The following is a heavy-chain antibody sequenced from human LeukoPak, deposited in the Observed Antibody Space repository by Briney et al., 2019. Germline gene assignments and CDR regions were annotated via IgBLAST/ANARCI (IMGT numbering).Heavy chain of an antibody. Sequence: ASVKVSCKASGYTFTSYGISWVRQALGQGLEWMGWISAYNGNTNYAQKLQGRVTMTTDTSTSTAYMELRSLRSDDTAVYYCARDLIVGATIEPDYWGQGTLVTVSS. J-gene: IGHJ4*02. CDR3: ARDLIVGATIEPDY. V-gene: IGHV1-18*01. D-gene: IGHD1-26*01. CDR1: GYTFTSYG. CDR2: ISAYNGNT.